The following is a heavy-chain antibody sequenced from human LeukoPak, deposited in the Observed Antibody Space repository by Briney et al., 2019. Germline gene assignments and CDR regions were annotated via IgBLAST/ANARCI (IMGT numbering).Heavy chain of an antibody. CDR1: GGSFSGYY. J-gene: IGHJ4*02. CDR3: ARGRVNDFWSRYPNFDY. V-gene: IGHV4-34*01. Sequence: SETLSLTCAVYGGSFSGYYWSWIRQPPGKGLEWIGEINHSGSTNYNPSLKSRVTISVDTSKNQFSLKLSSVTAADTAVYYCARGRVNDFWSRYPNFDYWGQGTLVTVSS. CDR2: INHSGST. D-gene: IGHD3-3*01.